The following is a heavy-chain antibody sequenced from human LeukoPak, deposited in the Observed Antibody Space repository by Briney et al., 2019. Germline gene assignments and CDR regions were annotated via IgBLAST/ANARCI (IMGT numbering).Heavy chain of an antibody. CDR1: GYTFTSYD. V-gene: IGHV1-8*01. CDR3: ARKSLLWFGELFFYYYGMDV. D-gene: IGHD3-10*01. CDR2: MNPNSGNT. J-gene: IGHJ6*02. Sequence: ASVKVSCKASGYTFTSYDINWVRQATGQGLEWRGWMNPNSGNTGYAQKFQGRVTMTRNTSISTAYMELSSLRSEDTAVYYCARKSLLWFGELFFYYYGMDVWGQGTTVTVSS.